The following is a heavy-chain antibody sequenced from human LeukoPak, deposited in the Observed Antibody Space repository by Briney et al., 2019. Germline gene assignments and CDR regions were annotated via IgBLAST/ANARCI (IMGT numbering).Heavy chain of an antibody. J-gene: IGHJ3*02. D-gene: IGHD3-16*01. CDR3: ARGRPRGTIDI. CDR2: IYYSGST. V-gene: IGHV4-59*08. Sequence: SETLSLTCTVSGGSISSYNWSWIRQPPGKGLEWIGYIYYSGSTNYNPSLKSRVTISVDTSKNQFSLKLSSVTAADTAVYYCARGRPRGTIDIWGQGTMVTVSS. CDR1: GGSISSYN.